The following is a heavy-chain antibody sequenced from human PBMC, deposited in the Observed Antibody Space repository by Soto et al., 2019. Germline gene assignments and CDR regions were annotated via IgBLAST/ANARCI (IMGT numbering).Heavy chain of an antibody. V-gene: IGHV3-23*01. D-gene: IGHD6-19*01. Sequence: EVQLLESGGGLVQPGGSLRLSCAASGFTFSSYAMSWVRQAPGKGLEWVSAISGSGGSTLYADSVKGRITISRDNSKNTLYLQMNSLRAEDTAVYYCAKGRAPCGWYPPYYYGMDVWGLGTTVTVSS. CDR1: GFTFSSYA. CDR3: AKGRAPCGWYPPYYYGMDV. J-gene: IGHJ6*02. CDR2: ISGSGGST.